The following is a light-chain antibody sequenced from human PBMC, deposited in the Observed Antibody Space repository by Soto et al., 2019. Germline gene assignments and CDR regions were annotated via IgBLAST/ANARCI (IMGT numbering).Light chain of an antibody. Sequence: EIVLTQSPGTLSLSPGERATLSCRASQSVGSSYLAWYQQKPGQAPRVLVYGASSRATGIPDRFSGSGSGTDFTLTISRLEPEDFAVYYCPQYATSPFTFGPGTKLDIK. J-gene: IGKJ3*01. CDR1: QSVGSSY. CDR3: PQYATSPFT. CDR2: GAS. V-gene: IGKV3-20*01.